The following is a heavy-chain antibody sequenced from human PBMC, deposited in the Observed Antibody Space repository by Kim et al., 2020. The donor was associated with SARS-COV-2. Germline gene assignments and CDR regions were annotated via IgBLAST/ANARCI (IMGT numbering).Heavy chain of an antibody. CDR3: ARALWGYYDSSGYPPAVWFDP. V-gene: IGHV4-59*01. J-gene: IGHJ5*02. CDR1: GGSISSYY. Sequence: SETLSLTCTVSGGSISSYYWSWIRQPPGKGLEWIGYIYYSGSTNYNPSLKSRVTISVDTSKNQFSLKLSSVTAADTAVYYCARALWGYYDSSGYPPAVWFDPWGQGTLVTVSS. D-gene: IGHD3-22*01. CDR2: IYYSGST.